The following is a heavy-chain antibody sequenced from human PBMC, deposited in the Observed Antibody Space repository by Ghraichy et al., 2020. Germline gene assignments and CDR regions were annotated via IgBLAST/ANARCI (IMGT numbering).Heavy chain of an antibody. CDR1: GFTFSSYA. CDR3: AKGRTYYYDSSGYPNWFDP. CDR2: ISGSGGNT. V-gene: IGHV3-23*01. J-gene: IGHJ5*02. Sequence: GESLNISCAASGFTFSSYAMSWVRQAPGKGLEWVSAISGSGGNTYYADSVKGRFTISRDNSKNTLYLQMNSLRAEDTAVYYCAKGRTYYYDSSGYPNWFDPWGQGTLVTVSS. D-gene: IGHD3-22*01.